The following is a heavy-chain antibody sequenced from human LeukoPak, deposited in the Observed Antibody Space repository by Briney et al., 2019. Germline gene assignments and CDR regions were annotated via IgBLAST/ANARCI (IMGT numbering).Heavy chain of an antibody. J-gene: IGHJ5*02. CDR3: ARDLLRYYYDSSGYYP. V-gene: IGHV3-9*01. CDR2: IIWNGGRT. CDR1: GFTFDDYA. Sequence: PGGSLRLSCAASGFTFDDYAMHWVRQAPGKGLEWVSDIIWNGGRTGYADSVKGRFTISRDNAKNSLYLQMNSLRAEDTAVYYCARDLLRYYYDSSGYYPWGQGTLVTVSS. D-gene: IGHD3-22*01.